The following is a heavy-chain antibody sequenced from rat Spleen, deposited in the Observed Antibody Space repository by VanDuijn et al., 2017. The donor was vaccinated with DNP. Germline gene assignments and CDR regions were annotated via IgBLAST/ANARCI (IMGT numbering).Heavy chain of an antibody. Sequence: EVQLVESGGGLVQPGRSLKLSCAASRFTFSDYNMAWVRQAPKKGLEWVAAISTSGNRPYAPDSVKGRFTISRDYAKSTLYLQMDSLRSEDTATYYCARLRVSLGYFDFWGPGTMVTVSS. J-gene: IGHJ1*01. CDR3: ARLRVSLGYFDF. D-gene: IGHD1-12*03. V-gene: IGHV5-7*01. CDR1: RFTFSDYN. CDR2: ISTSGNRP.